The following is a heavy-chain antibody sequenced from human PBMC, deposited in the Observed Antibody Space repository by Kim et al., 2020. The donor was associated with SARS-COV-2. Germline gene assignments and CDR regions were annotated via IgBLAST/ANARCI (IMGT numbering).Heavy chain of an antibody. D-gene: IGHD4-17*01. CDR1: GFTFSSYA. CDR2: ISGSGGST. Sequence: GGSLRLSCAASGFTFSSYAMSWVRQAPGKGLEWVSAISGSGGSTYYADSVKGRFTISRDNSKNTLYLQMNSLRAEDTAVYYCAKDLDYGGKTDYFDYWGQGTLVTVSS. J-gene: IGHJ4*02. CDR3: AKDLDYGGKTDYFDY. V-gene: IGHV3-23*01.